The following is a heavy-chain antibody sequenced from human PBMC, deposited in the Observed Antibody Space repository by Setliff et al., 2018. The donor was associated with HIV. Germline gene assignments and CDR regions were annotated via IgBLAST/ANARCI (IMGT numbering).Heavy chain of an antibody. D-gene: IGHD2-21*02. CDR1: GGSISDYN. CDR3: ARRVLITKRVTQTGGYYYYTDV. V-gene: IGHV4-34*01. CDR2: ITHNGSM. Sequence: SETLSLTCAVYGGSISDYNWRCICQSPGKGLEWIGEITHNGSMNYNLSLKSRVPISVDTSKNQFSLKLNSVKAADTAVYYCARRVLITKRVTQTGGYYYYTDVWGRGTTVTVSS. J-gene: IGHJ6*03.